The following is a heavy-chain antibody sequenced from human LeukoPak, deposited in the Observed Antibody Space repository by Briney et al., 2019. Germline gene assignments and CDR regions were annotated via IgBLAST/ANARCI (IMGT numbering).Heavy chain of an antibody. CDR1: GGSISSGGYS. D-gene: IGHD5-12*01. J-gene: IGHJ6*04. CDR3: ARGGTSGYESYGMDV. Sequence: SETLSLTCAVSGGSISSGGYSWSWIRQPPGKGLEWIGYIYHSGSTYYNPSLKSRATISVDRSKNQFSLKLSSVTAADTAVYYCARGGTSGYESYGMDVWGKGTTVTVSS. CDR2: IYHSGST. V-gene: IGHV4-30-2*01.